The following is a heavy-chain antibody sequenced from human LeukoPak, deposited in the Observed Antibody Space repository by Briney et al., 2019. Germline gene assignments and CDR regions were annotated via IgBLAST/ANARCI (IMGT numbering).Heavy chain of an antibody. Sequence: GGSLRLSCAASGFTFSNYAMTWLRQAPGKGLEWVSAISGSGGSTYYADSVRGRFTISRDNSKNTLYLHINSLRAEDTAVYHCAKDGGQSADTAYFDYWGQGTLVSVSS. CDR1: GFTFSNYA. CDR3: AKDGGQSADTAYFDY. CDR2: ISGSGGST. D-gene: IGHD5-18*01. V-gene: IGHV3-23*01. J-gene: IGHJ4*02.